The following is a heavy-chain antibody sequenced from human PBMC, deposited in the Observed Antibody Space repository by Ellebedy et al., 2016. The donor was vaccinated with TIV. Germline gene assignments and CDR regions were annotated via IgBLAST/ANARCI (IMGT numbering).Heavy chain of an antibody. CDR2: ISTSYGDT. CDR1: GYTFTTYS. Sequence: ASVKVSXKASGYTFTTYSITWVRQAPGQGLEWMAWISTSYGDTTYAQKLQDRVTLTTDTSTSTVYMEMRSLTSDDTAVYYCARGTGPGDAFHIWGQGTMVTVSS. CDR3: ARGTGPGDAFHI. V-gene: IGHV1-18*01. D-gene: IGHD1-14*01. J-gene: IGHJ3*02.